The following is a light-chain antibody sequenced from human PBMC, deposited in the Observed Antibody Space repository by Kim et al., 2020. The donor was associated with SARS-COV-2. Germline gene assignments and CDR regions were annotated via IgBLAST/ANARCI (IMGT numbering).Light chain of an antibody. CDR2: GTS. CDR1: QSVISSY. V-gene: IGKV3-20*01. Sequence: IVLTQSPGTLSLSPGERATLSCRASQSVISSYLAWYQHKPGQAPRLVMYGTSTRASGIADRFSGSGSGTDFTLTVSRLEPEDSAVYYCQHYGSSWWTFGPGTKVDIK. J-gene: IGKJ1*01. CDR3: QHYGSSWWT.